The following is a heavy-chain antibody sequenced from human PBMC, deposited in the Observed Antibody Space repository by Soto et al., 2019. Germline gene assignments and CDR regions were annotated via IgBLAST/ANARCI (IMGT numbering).Heavy chain of an antibody. D-gene: IGHD6-13*01. V-gene: IGHV1-69*13. J-gene: IGHJ4*02. CDR1: GGTFSSYR. CDR2: IVPIYRTA. CDR3: ARDSGAKLSSS. Sequence: ASVKVSCKASGGTFSSYRFNWVRQARGQGLEWLRGIVPIYRTADYAQKFQGRVTITADESTRTVYLELSSLKSQDTALYYCARDSGAKLSSSWGQGTLVTVSS.